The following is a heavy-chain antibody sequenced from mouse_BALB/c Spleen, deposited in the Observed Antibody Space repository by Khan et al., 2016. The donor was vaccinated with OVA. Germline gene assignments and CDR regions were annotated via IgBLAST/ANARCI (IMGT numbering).Heavy chain of an antibody. V-gene: IGHV3-2*02. D-gene: IGHD1-1*01. CDR1: GYSITSGYA. CDR3: ARGNYYGYYFDY. Sequence: EVQLQESGPGLVKPSQSLSLTCTVTGYSITSGYAWNWIRQFPGNKLEWMGYISYSGCTSYNPSLKSRISITRDTSKNQFFLQLNSVTPEDTATYYCARGNYYGYYFDYWGQGTTLTVSS. J-gene: IGHJ2*01. CDR2: ISYSGCT.